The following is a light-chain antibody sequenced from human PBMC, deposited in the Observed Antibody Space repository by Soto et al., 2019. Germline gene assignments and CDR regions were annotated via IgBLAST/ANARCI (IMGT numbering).Light chain of an antibody. CDR3: VAWDDSLNAYV. V-gene: IGLV1-44*01. CDR2: FND. Sequence: QSVLTQTPSASATPGQRVTISCSGSSSNIGSNTVNWYQQLPGTAPKLLIYFNDLRPSGVPARFSASKPGTSASLAISGLRSEDEADYYCVAWDDSLNAYVFGTGTKVTVL. J-gene: IGLJ1*01. CDR1: SSNIGSNT.